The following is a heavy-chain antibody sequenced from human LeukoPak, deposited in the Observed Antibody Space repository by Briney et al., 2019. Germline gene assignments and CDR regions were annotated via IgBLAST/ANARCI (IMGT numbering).Heavy chain of an antibody. V-gene: IGHV1-18*04. CDR2: ISADNGNT. CDR3: ARPLRIQLWSPLGY. J-gene: IGHJ1*01. D-gene: IGHD5-18*01. Sequence: ASVKVSCKVSGYTSTGYYMHWVRQAPGQGLEWMGWISADNGNTNYAQKLQGRVTMTTDTSTSTAYMELRSLRSDDTAVYYCARPLRIQLWSPLGYWGQGTLVTVSS. CDR1: GYTSTGYY.